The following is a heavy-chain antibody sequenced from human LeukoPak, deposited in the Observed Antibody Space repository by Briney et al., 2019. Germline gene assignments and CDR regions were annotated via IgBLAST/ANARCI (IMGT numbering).Heavy chain of an antibody. D-gene: IGHD2-2*02. V-gene: IGHV1-8*03. J-gene: IGHJ3*02. CDR3: ARDEYQLPYSGAFDI. CDR1: GYTFTSYD. CDR2: MNPNSGNT. Sequence: GASXKVSFKASGYTFTSYDINWVRPATGQGLEWMGWMNPNSGNTGYAQKFQGRVTITRNTSISTAYMELSSLRSEDTAVYYCARDEYQLPYSGAFDIWGQGTMVTVSS.